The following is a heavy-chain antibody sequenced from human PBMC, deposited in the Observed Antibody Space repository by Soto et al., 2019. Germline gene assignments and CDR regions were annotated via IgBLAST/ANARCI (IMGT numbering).Heavy chain of an antibody. CDR1: GFTFSDHY. V-gene: IGHV3-72*01. CDR3: ATYYYVPYYYGMDV. D-gene: IGHD3-22*01. J-gene: IGHJ6*02. Sequence: EVQLVESGGGLVQPGGSLRLSCAASGFTFSDHYMDWVRQAPGKGLEWVGRTRNRANSYTTAYAASVKGRFTISRHDSENSLYLQMNSLKTEDTAVYYCATYYYVPYYYGMDVWGQGTTVTVS. CDR2: TRNRANSYTT.